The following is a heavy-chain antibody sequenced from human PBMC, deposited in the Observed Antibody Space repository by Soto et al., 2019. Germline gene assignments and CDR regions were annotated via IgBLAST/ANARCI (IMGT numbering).Heavy chain of an antibody. CDR3: ARGVSSGWSDFDY. J-gene: IGHJ4*02. CDR2: IYYSGST. CDR1: GGSVSSGSYY. Sequence: LSLTCTVSGGSVSSGSYYWSWIRQPPGKGLEWIGYIYYSGSTNYNPSLKSRVTISVDTSKNQFSLKLSSVTAADTAVYYCARGVSSGWSDFDYWGQGTLVTVSS. D-gene: IGHD6-19*01. V-gene: IGHV4-61*01.